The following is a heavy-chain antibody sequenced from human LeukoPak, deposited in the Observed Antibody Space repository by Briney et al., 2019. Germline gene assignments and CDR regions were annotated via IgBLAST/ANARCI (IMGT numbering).Heavy chain of an antibody. CDR2: TYASGST. J-gene: IGHJ3*02. CDR3: ARVISSGWYVDI. Sequence: PSETLSLTCTVSGGSISSYYWSWVRQPARKGLEWIGRTYASGSTIYNPSLTSRVTMSVDTSKNQFSLNLSSVTAADTAVYYCARVISSGWYVDIWGQGTMVIVSS. CDR1: GGSISSYY. V-gene: IGHV4-4*07. D-gene: IGHD6-19*01.